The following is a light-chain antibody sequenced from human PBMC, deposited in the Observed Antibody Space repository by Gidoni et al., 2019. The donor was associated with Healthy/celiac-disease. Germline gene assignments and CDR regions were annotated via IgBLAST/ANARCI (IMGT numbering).Light chain of an antibody. CDR1: SSDVGGYNY. Sequence: QSALTQPASVSGSPGHSITISCTGTSSDVGGYNYVSWYQQHPGKAPKLMIHDVSNRPSGVSNRFSGSKSGNTASLTISGLQAEDEADYYCSSYTSSSTVVFGGGTKLTVL. J-gene: IGLJ2*01. CDR2: DVS. CDR3: SSYTSSSTVV. V-gene: IGLV2-14*03.